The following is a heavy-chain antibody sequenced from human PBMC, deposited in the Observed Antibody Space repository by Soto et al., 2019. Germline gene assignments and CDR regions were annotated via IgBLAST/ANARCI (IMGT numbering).Heavy chain of an antibody. CDR3: AKGGGDILTGYYY. J-gene: IGHJ4*02. CDR1: GFTFDDYA. V-gene: IGHV3-9*01. CDR2: ISWNSGSI. Sequence: EVQLVESGGGLVQPGRSLRLSCAASGFTFDDYAMHWVRQAPGKGLEWVSGISWNSGSIGYADSVKGRFTISRDKAKNSLYLQMNSLRAEDTALYYCAKGGGDILTGYYYWGQGTLVTVSS. D-gene: IGHD3-9*01.